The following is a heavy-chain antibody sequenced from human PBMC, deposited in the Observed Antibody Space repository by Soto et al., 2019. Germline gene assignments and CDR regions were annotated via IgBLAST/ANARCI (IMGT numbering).Heavy chain of an antibody. Sequence: QVQLVQSGAEVKKPGASVKVSCKASGYTFTKFGISWVRQAPGQGLEWMGWISAYNGNTNYAQNFQGRVTMTTDTSPSTAYVALRSLRSDAPALYYCARGGTPIDYLGQGTLVTVSS. D-gene: IGHD3-16*01. J-gene: IGHJ4*02. CDR2: ISAYNGNT. V-gene: IGHV1-18*01. CDR1: GYTFTKFG. CDR3: ARGGTPIDY.